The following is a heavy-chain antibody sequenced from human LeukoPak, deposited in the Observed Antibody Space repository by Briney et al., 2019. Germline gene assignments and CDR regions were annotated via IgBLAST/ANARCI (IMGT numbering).Heavy chain of an antibody. V-gene: IGHV4-61*02. D-gene: IGHD1-14*01. CDR2: IYTSGST. CDR3: ARNRYRDAFDI. CDR1: GGSISSGSYY. J-gene: IGHJ3*02. Sequence: PSETLSLTCTVSGGSISSGSYYWSWIRQPAGKGLEWIGRIYTSGSTNYNPSLKSRVTISVDTSKNQFSLKLSSVTAADTAVYYCARNRYRDAFDIWGQGTMVTVSS.